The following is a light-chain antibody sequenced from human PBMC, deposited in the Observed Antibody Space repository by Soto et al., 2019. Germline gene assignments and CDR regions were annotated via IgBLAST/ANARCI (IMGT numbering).Light chain of an antibody. V-gene: IGKV1-9*01. CDR1: QGISSY. CDR3: QKLNSYPIT. Sequence: DIQMTQSPSSLSASVGYRVTITCRASQGISSYLAWYQQKTGKAPKILIYAESTLQSGVPSRLSGSGSGTELNLTISSLQPEDFATYYCQKLNSYPITFGQGTRLEIK. J-gene: IGKJ5*01. CDR2: AES.